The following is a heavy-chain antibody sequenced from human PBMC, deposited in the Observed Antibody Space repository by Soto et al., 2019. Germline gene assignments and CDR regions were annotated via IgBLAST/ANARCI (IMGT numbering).Heavy chain of an antibody. CDR1: GGTFSSYA. CDR3: ARLRDYDFWSGTIFDP. V-gene: IGHV1-69*13. CDR2: IIPIFGTA. J-gene: IGHJ5*02. D-gene: IGHD3-3*01. Sequence: SVKVSCKASGGTFSSYAISWVRQAPGQGLEWMGGIIPIFGTANYAQKFQGRVTITADESTSTAYMELSSLRSEDTAVYYCARLRDYDFWSGTIFDPWGQGTLVTVSS.